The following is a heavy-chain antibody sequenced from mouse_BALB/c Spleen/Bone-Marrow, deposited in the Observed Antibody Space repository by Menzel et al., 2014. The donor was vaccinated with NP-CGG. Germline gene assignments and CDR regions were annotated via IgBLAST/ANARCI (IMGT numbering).Heavy chain of an antibody. J-gene: IGHJ2*01. CDR2: INPDSRTI. Sequence: EVKLVESGGGLVQPGGSLKLSCAASGFDFSRYWMSWVRQAPGKGLEWIGEINPDSRTINYSPSLKDKFIISRDNAKNTLYLLLNKVRSEDTALYYCARPDYYGYLNYWGQGTTLTVSS. D-gene: IGHD1-1*01. CDR1: GFDFSRYW. V-gene: IGHV4-1*02. CDR3: ARPDYYGYLNY.